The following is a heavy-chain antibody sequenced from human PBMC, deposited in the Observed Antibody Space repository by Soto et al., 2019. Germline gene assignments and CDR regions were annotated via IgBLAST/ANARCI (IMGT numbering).Heavy chain of an antibody. CDR3: ARFMAVRGGEGDY. V-gene: IGHV1-18*01. CDR1: GYTFTSYG. Sequence: QLVQSGAEVKKPGASVKVSCKASGYTFTSYGISWVRQAPGQGLEWMGWINSYNGNTNYAQKFQGRVTMTTDTPTTTPYRELRSLGPDDTAVYYGARFMAVRGGEGDYWGQGTLVTVSS. CDR2: INSYNGNT. J-gene: IGHJ4*02. D-gene: IGHD3-10*01.